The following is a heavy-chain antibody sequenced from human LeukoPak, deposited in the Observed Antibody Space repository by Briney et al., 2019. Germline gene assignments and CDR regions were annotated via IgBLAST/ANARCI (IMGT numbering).Heavy chain of an antibody. CDR2: IMEDGSVQ. CDR1: GFTFSKSW. V-gene: IGHV3-7*01. J-gene: IGHJ4*02. D-gene: IGHD4-23*01. CDR3: AKDRIGGALEF. Sequence: GGSLRLSCAASGFTFSKSWMSWVRQAPGKGLEWVACIMEDGSVQKYVDSVRGRFTISRDNARSSLYSQMNSLRVEDTAVYYCAKDRIGGALEFWGQGTLATVSS.